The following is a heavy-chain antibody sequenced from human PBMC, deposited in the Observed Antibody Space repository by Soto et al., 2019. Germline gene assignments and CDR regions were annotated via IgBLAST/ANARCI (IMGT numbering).Heavy chain of an antibody. CDR2: ISSNGGST. V-gene: IGHV3-64*01. Sequence: EVQLVESGGGLVQPGGSLRLSCAASGFTFSSYAMHWVRQAPGKGLEYVSAISSNGGSTYYANSVKGRFTISRDNSKNTLYLQMGSLRAEDMAVYYCARDGLRLGELSYFDYWGQGTLVTVSS. CDR3: ARDGLRLGELSYFDY. CDR1: GFTFSSYA. J-gene: IGHJ4*02. D-gene: IGHD3-16*02.